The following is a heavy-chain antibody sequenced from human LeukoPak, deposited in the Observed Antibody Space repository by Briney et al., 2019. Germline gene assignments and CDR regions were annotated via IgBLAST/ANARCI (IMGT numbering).Heavy chain of an antibody. J-gene: IGHJ4*02. Sequence: GRSLRLSCAASGFTFSSYGVHWVRQAPGKGLEWVAVIWYDGSNKYYADSVKGRFTISRDNSKNTLYLRMNSLRAEDTAVYYCAKGVVFDYWGQGTLVTVSS. CDR3: AKGVVFDY. CDR2: IWYDGSNK. D-gene: IGHD2-15*01. CDR1: GFTFSSYG. V-gene: IGHV3-33*06.